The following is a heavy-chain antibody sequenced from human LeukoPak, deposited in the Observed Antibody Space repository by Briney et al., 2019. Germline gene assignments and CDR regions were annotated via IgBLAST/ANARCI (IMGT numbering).Heavy chain of an antibody. J-gene: IGHJ4*02. CDR2: ISSSSSYI. Sequence: GGSLRLSCAASGFTFSSYSMNWVRQAPGKGLEWVSSISSSSSYIYYADSVKGRFTISRDNAKNSLYLQMNSLRAEDTAVYYCARDLTQYCSGGSCLGSRIDYWGQGTLVTVSS. CDR1: GFTFSSYS. D-gene: IGHD2-15*01. V-gene: IGHV3-21*01. CDR3: ARDLTQYCSGGSCLGSRIDY.